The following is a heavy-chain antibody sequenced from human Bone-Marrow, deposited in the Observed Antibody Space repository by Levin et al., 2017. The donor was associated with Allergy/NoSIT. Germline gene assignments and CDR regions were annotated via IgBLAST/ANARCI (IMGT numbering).Heavy chain of an antibody. J-gene: IGHJ6*02. D-gene: IGHD3-22*01. CDR3: ASWAMYHYDRSAFDYFYYAMDV. V-gene: IGHV3-21*01. CDR1: GILFSSYD. CDR2: ISAGGNYI. Sequence: GGSLRLSCAASGILFSSYDMNWVRQAPGKGLEWVSSISAGGNYIYYADSVKGRFTISRDNAKNSLFLQMNRRRAEDTAVYYCASWAMYHYDRSAFDYFYYAMDVRGQGTTVTVSS.